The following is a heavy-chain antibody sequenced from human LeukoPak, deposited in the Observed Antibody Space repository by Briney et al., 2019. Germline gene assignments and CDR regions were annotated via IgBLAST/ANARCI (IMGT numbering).Heavy chain of an antibody. J-gene: IGHJ4*02. CDR3: AKDHRTVTTYRTYYFDY. Sequence: QTGGSLRLSCAASGFTVSSNYMSWVRQAPGKGLEWVSVIYSGGSTYYADSVKGRFTISRDNSKNTLYLQMNSLRAEDTAVYYCAKDHRTVTTYRTYYFDYWGQGTLVTVSS. V-gene: IGHV3-53*01. D-gene: IGHD4-17*01. CDR1: GFTVSSNY. CDR2: IYSGGST.